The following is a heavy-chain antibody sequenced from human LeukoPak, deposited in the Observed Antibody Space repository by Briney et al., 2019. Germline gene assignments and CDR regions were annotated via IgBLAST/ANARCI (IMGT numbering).Heavy chain of an antibody. J-gene: IGHJ4*02. V-gene: IGHV3-48*04. CDR2: ISSSGSTI. CDR3: ARGHYYDSSGYDY. D-gene: IGHD3-22*01. CDR1: GFTFSSYG. Sequence: GGSLRLSCAASGFTFSSYGMHWVRQAPGKGLEWISYISSSGSTIYSADSVKGRLTISRDNPKNSLYLQMNSLRAEDTAVYYCARGHYYDSSGYDYWGQGTLVTVSS.